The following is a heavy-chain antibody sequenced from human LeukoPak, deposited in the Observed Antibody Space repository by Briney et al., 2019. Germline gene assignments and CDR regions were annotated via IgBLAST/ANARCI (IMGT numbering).Heavy chain of an antibody. J-gene: IGHJ4*02. CDR1: GFTFTNYA. CDR3: ASYYDILTGRGVYFDS. V-gene: IGHV3-23*01. CDR2: ISGSGNTT. D-gene: IGHD3-9*01. Sequence: GGSLRLSCAASGFTFTNYAMSWVRQAPGKGPEWVSAISGSGNTTYYADSVKGRFTISRDNSKNTLYLQMNSLRAEDTAIYYCASYYDILTGRGVYFDSWGQGTLVIVSS.